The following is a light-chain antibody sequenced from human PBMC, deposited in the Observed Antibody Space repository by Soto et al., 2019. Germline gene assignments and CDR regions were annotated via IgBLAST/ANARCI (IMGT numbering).Light chain of an antibody. CDR1: SSDVGSYDH. Sequence: QSALTQPASVSGSPGQSITISCSGTSSDVGSYDHVAWYQQFPGKTPKLTIYEVSNRPSGVSSRFSGSKSGNTASLTISGLQAEDEADYYCAAWDDSLNGYVFGTGTKLTVL. CDR3: AAWDDSLNGYV. V-gene: IGLV2-14*01. J-gene: IGLJ1*01. CDR2: EVS.